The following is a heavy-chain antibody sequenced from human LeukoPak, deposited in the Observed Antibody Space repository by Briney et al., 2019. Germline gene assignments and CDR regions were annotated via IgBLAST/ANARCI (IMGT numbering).Heavy chain of an antibody. CDR1: GDSISNYY. J-gene: IGHJ3*01. V-gene: IGHV4-4*07. CDR2: LHINGRF. CDR3: ARTKLPAVVGAFDV. Sequence: SETLSLTCIVSGDSISNYYWSWIRQPAGKGLEWIGRLHINGRFNQNPSLNSRVTMSIDTSNSQFSLSLSSVTAADTAIYYCARTKLPAVVGAFDVWGQGTKVTVSS. D-gene: IGHD2-2*01.